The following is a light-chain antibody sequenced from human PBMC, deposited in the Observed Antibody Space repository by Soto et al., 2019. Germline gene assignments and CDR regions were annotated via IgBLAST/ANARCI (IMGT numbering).Light chain of an antibody. J-gene: IGKJ1*01. CDR2: GAS. V-gene: IGKV3-20*01. CDR3: QQYGSSPRFD. CDR1: QSVSSSY. Sequence: EIVLTQSPGTLSLSPGERATLSCRASQSVSSSYLAWYQQKPGQAPRLLIYGASSRATGIPDRFSGSGSGTDFTLTISRLEPEDFAVYYCQQYGSSPRFDFGQGTKVDI.